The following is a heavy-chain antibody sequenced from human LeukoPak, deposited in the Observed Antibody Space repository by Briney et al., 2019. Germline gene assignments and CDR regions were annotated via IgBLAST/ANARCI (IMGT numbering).Heavy chain of an antibody. Sequence: GGSLRLSCDASGFRFSAYGMSWVRQAPGQGLEWVSAISASGGSTYYADSVKGRFTISRDNSKNTLYLQMNSLRAEDTAVYYCAKVPYSSSWYSVGAFDIWGQGTMVTVSS. J-gene: IGHJ3*02. CDR3: AKVPYSSSWYSVGAFDI. CDR1: GFRFSAYG. D-gene: IGHD6-13*01. CDR2: ISASGGST. V-gene: IGHV3-23*01.